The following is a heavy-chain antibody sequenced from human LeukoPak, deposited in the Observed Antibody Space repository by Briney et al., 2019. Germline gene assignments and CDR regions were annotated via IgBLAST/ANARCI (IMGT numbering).Heavy chain of an antibody. J-gene: IGHJ4*02. D-gene: IGHD6-13*01. V-gene: IGHV1-2*06. CDR2: INPNSGGT. Sequence: GASVKVSCKASGYTFTGYYMHRVRQAPGQGLEWMGRINPNSGGTNYAQKFQGRVTMTRDTAISTAYMELSRLRSDDTAVYYCARFSSSWYGYYFDYWGQGTLVTVSS. CDR3: ARFSSSWYGYYFDY. CDR1: GYTFTGYY.